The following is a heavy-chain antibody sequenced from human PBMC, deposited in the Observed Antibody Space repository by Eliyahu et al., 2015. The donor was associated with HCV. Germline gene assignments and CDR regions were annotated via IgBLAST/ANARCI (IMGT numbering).Heavy chain of an antibody. CDR2: IYYSGST. CDR1: GGXISSSSSY. Sequence: QLQLQESGPGLVXPSETXSLTCPVXGGXISSSSSYWGWXRQPPGKGLEWIGSIYYSGSTYYNPSLKSRVTISVDTSKXQFSLKLSSVTAADTAVYYCARLSKRDYFDYWGQGTLVTVSS. CDR3: ARLSKRDYFDY. J-gene: IGHJ4*02. V-gene: IGHV4-39*01.